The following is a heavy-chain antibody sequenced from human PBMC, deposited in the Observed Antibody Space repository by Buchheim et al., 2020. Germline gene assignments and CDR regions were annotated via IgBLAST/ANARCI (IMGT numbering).Heavy chain of an antibody. CDR2: IKQDGSEY. CDR1: GFTFSSYW. J-gene: IGHJ6*02. V-gene: IGHV3-7*01. CDR3: ARVPYGDYGAYYYYYYGMDV. Sequence: EVQLVESGGGLVQPGGSLRLSCAASGFTFSSYWMSWVRQAPGKGLEWVANIKQDGSEYYYVYSVKGRFTISRDNAKHSLYLQMNSLRAEDTAVYYCARVPYGDYGAYYYYYYGMDVWGQGTT. D-gene: IGHD4-17*01.